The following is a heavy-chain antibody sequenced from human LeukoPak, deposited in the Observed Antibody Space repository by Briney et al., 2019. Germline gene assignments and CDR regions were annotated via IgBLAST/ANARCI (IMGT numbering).Heavy chain of an antibody. V-gene: IGHV3-23*01. CDR3: TRDDGSYSRSPGFDY. Sequence: GGSLRLSCAASGFTFSSYAMSWVRQAPGKGLEWVSAISSRGGSTYYADSVKGRFTISRDNAKNSLYLQMNSLGAEDTALYYCTRDDGSYSRSPGFDYWGQGNLVTVSS. J-gene: IGHJ4*02. CDR2: ISSRGGST. D-gene: IGHD1-26*01. CDR1: GFTFSSYA.